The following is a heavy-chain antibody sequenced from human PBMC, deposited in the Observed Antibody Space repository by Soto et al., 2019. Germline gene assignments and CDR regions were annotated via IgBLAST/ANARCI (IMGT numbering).Heavy chain of an antibody. Sequence: GGSLRLSCATSGFTFSSYEMNWVRQAPGKGLEWVSHISSGGSSVYYADSVKGRFTISRDNAKNSVYLQMNSLRAEDTAVYYCARDIGVGPAGFDYWGQGTLVTVSS. J-gene: IGHJ4*02. CDR3: ARDIGVGPAGFDY. CDR2: ISSGGSSV. V-gene: IGHV3-48*03. D-gene: IGHD2-2*01. CDR1: GFTFSSYE.